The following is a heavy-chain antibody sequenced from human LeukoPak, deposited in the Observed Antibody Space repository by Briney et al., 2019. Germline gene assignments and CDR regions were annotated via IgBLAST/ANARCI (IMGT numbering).Heavy chain of an antibody. Sequence: PSETLSLTCTVSGGSIRSSSYYWGWIRQPPGKGLEWIGSIYYSGSTYYNASLKSRGTISVDTSKNQFSLKLNSATAADTAVYFCARQVVAVAGTGYFDYWGQGTLVTVSS. J-gene: IGHJ4*02. CDR3: ARQVVAVAGTGYFDY. D-gene: IGHD6-19*01. V-gene: IGHV4-39*01. CDR2: IYYSGST. CDR1: GGSIRSSSYY.